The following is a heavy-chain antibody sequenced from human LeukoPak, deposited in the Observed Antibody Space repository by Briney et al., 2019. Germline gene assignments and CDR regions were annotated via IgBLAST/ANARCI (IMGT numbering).Heavy chain of an antibody. J-gene: IGHJ4*02. CDR3: ARVSPYYDFWSGYYTDY. Sequence: ASVKVSCKASGYTFTSHGISWVRQAPGQGLEWMGWISAYNGTTNYAQKLQGRVTITTDTSTSTAYMELRSLRSDDTAVYYCARVSPYYDFWSGYYTDYWGQGTLVTVSS. D-gene: IGHD3-3*01. CDR2: ISAYNGTT. CDR1: GYTFTSHG. V-gene: IGHV1-18*01.